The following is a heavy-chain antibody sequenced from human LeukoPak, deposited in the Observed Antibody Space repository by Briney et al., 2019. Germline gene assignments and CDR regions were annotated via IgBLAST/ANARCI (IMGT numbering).Heavy chain of an antibody. D-gene: IGHD6-19*01. J-gene: IGHJ4*02. V-gene: IGHV3-11*01. CDR3: ARDEGAVAGTFDY. CDR2: ISSSGSTI. Sequence: PGGSLRLSCAASGFTFSDYYMSWIRQAPGKGLRWVSYISSSGSTIYYADSVKGRFTFSRDNAKNSLYLQMNSLRAEDTAVYYCARDEGAVAGTFDYWGQGTLVTVSS. CDR1: GFTFSDYY.